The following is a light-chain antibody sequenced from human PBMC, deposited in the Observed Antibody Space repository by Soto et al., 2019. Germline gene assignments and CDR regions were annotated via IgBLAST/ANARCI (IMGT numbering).Light chain of an antibody. J-gene: IGLJ2*01. CDR2: EVS. CDR1: SSDVGGYND. Sequence: QSALTQPPSASGSPGQSVTLSCTGTSSDVGGYNDVSWYQQHPGKPPQLMIYEVSKRPSGVPDRFSGSNAANTASLTVSRLQDEDAADYYCSSYAGSNNFVVFGGGTQLTVL. V-gene: IGLV2-8*01. CDR3: SSYAGSNNFVV.